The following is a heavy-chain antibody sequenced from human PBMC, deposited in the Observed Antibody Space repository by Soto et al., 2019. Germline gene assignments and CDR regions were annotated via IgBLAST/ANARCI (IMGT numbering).Heavy chain of an antibody. CDR1: GGSISSGGYS. CDR3: VSPGLSGYDAFDI. D-gene: IGHD3-22*01. V-gene: IGHV4-30-2*01. Sequence: QLQLQESGSGLVKPSQTLSLTCAVSGGSISSGGYSWSWIRQPPGKGLEWIGYIYHSGSTYYNPSLKSRVTISVDRSKNQFSLKLSSVTAADTAVYYCVSPGLSGYDAFDIWGQGTMVTVSS. CDR2: IYHSGST. J-gene: IGHJ3*02.